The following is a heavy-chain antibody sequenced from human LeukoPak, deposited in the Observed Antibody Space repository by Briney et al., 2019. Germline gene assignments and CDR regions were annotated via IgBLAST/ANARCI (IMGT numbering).Heavy chain of an antibody. J-gene: IGHJ4*02. D-gene: IGHD3-22*01. V-gene: IGHV1-18*01. CDR1: GYTFTSYD. Sequence: ASVKVSCKASGYTFTSYDISWVRQAPGQGLEWMGWISAYNGNTDYAQKLQGRVTMTTDTSTSTAYMELRSLRSDDTAVYYCARGAITMIVVYYFDYWGQGTLVTVSS. CDR2: ISAYNGNT. CDR3: ARGAITMIVVYYFDY.